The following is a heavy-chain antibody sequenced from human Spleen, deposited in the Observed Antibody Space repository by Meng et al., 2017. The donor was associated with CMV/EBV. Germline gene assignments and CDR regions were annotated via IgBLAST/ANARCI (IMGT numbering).Heavy chain of an antibody. CDR2: VYPDDSET. CDR1: GYRFRDYW. Sequence: GGSLRLSCKTSGYRFRDYWIGWVRQLPGKGLEWMGIVYPDDSETRYSPSFQGQVTISADKSISTAYLQWSSLKASDAAMYYCAVCSPLYFVYWGQGTLVTVSS. D-gene: IGHD2-15*01. CDR3: AVCSPLYFVY. V-gene: IGHV5-51*01. J-gene: IGHJ4*02.